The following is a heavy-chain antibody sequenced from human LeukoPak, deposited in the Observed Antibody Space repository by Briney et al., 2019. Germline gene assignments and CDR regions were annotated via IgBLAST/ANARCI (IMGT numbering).Heavy chain of an antibody. D-gene: IGHD1-26*01. V-gene: IGHV3-23*01. CDR1: GFTFSNYG. CDR2: ISGDGGDT. Sequence: GGSLRLSCAASGFTFSNYGMSWVRQAPGKGLEWVSTISGDGGDTYYADSVKGRFTISRDNANNTLHLQMDSLRAEDTAVYYCAYSGTYLYYFDYWGQGTLVTVSS. CDR3: AYSGTYLYYFDY. J-gene: IGHJ4*02.